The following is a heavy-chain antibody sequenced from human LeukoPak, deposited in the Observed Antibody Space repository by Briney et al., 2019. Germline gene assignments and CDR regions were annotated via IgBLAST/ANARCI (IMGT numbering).Heavy chain of an antibody. Sequence: GGFLRLSCAASGFTFSSYAMSWVRQAPGKGLEWVSAISGSGGSTYYADSVKCRFTISRDNSKNTLYLKINSLRAEDTAVYYCARKRGIAGAKYYFDYWGQGTLVSVSS. D-gene: IGHD6-13*01. CDR1: GFTFSSYA. J-gene: IGHJ4*02. CDR2: ISGSGGST. CDR3: ARKRGIAGAKYYFDY. V-gene: IGHV3-23*01.